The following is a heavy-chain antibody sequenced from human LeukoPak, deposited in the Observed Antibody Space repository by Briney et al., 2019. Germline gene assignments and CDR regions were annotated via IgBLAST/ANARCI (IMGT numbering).Heavy chain of an antibody. CDR3: ASSQSAGSHIPPHFDY. V-gene: IGHV4-31*03. CDR1: GGSISSGGYY. CDR2: IYYSGST. Sequence: PSQTLSLTCTVSGGSISSGGYYWSWIRQHPGKGLEWIGYIYYSGSTYYNPSLKSRVTISVDTSKNQFSLKLSSVTAADTAVYYCASSQSAGSHIPPHFDYWGQGTLVSVSS. D-gene: IGHD3-10*01. J-gene: IGHJ4*02.